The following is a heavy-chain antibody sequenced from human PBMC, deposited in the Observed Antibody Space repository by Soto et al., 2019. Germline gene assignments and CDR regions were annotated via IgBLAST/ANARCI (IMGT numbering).Heavy chain of an antibody. D-gene: IGHD2-15*01. V-gene: IGHV4-39*01. J-gene: IGHJ4*02. Sequence: PSETLSLTCTVSGGSISSSSYYWGWIRQPPGKGLEWIGSIYYSGSTYYNPSLKSRVIISVDTSKNQFSLKLSSVTAADTAVYYCATVRGGYTHPFDYWGQGTLVTVSS. CDR3: ATVRGGYTHPFDY. CDR2: IYYSGST. CDR1: GGSISSSSYY.